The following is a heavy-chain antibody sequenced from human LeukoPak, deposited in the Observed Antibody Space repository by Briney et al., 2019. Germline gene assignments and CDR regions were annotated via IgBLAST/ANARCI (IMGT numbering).Heavy chain of an antibody. J-gene: IGHJ5*02. CDR2: IYYSGST. V-gene: IGHV4-59*01. CDR3: ARVIAAAGTEWFDP. D-gene: IGHD6-13*01. Sequence: SETLSLTCTVSGGSISGYYWSWIRQPPGKGLEWIGYIYYSGSTNYNPSLKSRVTISVDTSKNQFSLKLSSVTAADTAVYYCARVIAAAGTEWFDPWGQGTLVTVSP. CDR1: GGSISGYY.